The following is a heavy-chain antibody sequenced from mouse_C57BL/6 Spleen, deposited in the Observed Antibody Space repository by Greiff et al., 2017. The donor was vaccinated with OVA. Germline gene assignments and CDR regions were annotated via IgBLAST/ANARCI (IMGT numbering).Heavy chain of an antibody. Sequence: VQGVESGAELARPGASVKLSCKASGYTFTSYGISWVKQRTGQGLEWIGEIYPRSGNTYYNEKFKGKATLTADKSSSTAYMELRSLTSEDSAVYFCAGLNYAMDYWGQGTSVTVSS. V-gene: IGHV1-81*01. J-gene: IGHJ4*01. CDR2: IYPRSGNT. CDR1: GYTFTSYG. CDR3: AGLNYAMDY. D-gene: IGHD2-4*01.